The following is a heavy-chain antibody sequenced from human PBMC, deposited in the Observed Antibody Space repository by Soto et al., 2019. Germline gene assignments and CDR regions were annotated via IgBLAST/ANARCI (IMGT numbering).Heavy chain of an antibody. Sequence: XGTLSLTCIISGDSTSNYYLSGIRQSPGKGLEWIGYISYSGNTNYNPSLKSRVTISVDTSKDQLSLKVTSVTAADTAVYYCARDSGYGSGSSVNHHLDYWGHGTLVTVSS. CDR2: ISYSGNT. V-gene: IGHV4-59*01. CDR1: GDSTSNYY. CDR3: ARDSGYGSGSSVNHHLDY. J-gene: IGHJ4*01. D-gene: IGHD3-10*01.